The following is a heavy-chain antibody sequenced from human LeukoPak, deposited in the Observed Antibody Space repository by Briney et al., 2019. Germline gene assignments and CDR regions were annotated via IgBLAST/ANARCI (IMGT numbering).Heavy chain of an antibody. CDR3: ARDLAVLRYFDWYDLFDY. Sequence: ASVKVSCKASGYTFTSYCISWVRQAPGQGLEWMGWISAYNGNTNYAQKLQGRVTMTTDTSTSTAYMELRSLRSDDTAVYYCARDLAVLRYFDWYDLFDYWGQGTLVTVSS. V-gene: IGHV1-18*01. CDR1: GYTFTSYC. CDR2: ISAYNGNT. D-gene: IGHD3-9*01. J-gene: IGHJ4*02.